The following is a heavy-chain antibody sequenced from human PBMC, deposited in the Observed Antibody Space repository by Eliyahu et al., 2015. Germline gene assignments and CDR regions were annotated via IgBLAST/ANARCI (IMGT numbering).Heavy chain of an antibody. Sequence: QVTLKESGPVLVKPTETLTLTCTVSGFSLSNARMGVSWIRQPPGKALEWLAHIFSNDEKSYSTSLKSRLTISKDTSKSQVVLTMTNMDPVDTATYYCARIWQWLVPGIDYWGQGTLVTVSS. CDR1: GFSLSNARMG. J-gene: IGHJ4*02. D-gene: IGHD6-19*01. V-gene: IGHV2-26*01. CDR2: IFSNDEK. CDR3: ARIWQWLVPGIDY.